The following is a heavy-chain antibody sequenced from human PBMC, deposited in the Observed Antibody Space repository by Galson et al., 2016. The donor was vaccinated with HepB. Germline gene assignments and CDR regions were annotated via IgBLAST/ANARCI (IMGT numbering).Heavy chain of an antibody. CDR2: LCYTGSA. CDR1: GGSISSSGYC. J-gene: IGHJ5*02. Sequence: ETLSLTCTVSGGSISSSGYCWGWIRQPPGKGLEWLGRLCYTGSAYYTPSLNSRVTISVDTSKTKFSLKLNSVTAADTAVFYCARLLGGSSWMGNGFDPWGQGTLVTVSS. D-gene: IGHD6-13*01. CDR3: ARLLGGSSWMGNGFDP. V-gene: IGHV4-39*01.